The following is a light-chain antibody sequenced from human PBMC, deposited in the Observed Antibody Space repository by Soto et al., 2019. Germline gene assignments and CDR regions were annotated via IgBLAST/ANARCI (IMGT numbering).Light chain of an antibody. J-gene: IGLJ2*01. CDR3: SSSAGSNNLV. Sequence: QSALTQPPSASGSPGQSVTISCTGTSSDIGDYNSVSWYQQCPGKAPKLMIYEVTKRPSGVPDRFSGSKSGNTASLTVSGLQAEDEADYYCSSSAGSNNLVFGGGTKLTVL. CDR1: SSDIGDYNS. CDR2: EVT. V-gene: IGLV2-8*01.